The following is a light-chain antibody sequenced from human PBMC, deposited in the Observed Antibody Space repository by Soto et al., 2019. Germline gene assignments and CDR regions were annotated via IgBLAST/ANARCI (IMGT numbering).Light chain of an antibody. CDR3: QQSYSTPFG. V-gene: IGKV1-39*01. J-gene: IGKJ5*01. CDR1: QTISSY. CDR2: AAS. Sequence: DIQMTQSPSSLSASVGDRVTITCRASQTISSYLNWYQQKPGKAPKLLIYAASSLQSGVPSRFSGSGSGTDFTLTISSLQPEDFATYYCQQSYSTPFGFGPGTRLGIK.